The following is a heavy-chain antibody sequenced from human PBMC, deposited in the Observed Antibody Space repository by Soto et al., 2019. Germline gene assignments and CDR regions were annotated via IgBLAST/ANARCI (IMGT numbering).Heavy chain of an antibody. V-gene: IGHV4-59*08. CDR2: IYYSGST. D-gene: IGHD6-19*01. Sequence: QVQLQEWGPGLVKPSETLSLTCTIFGASISNYYWSWIRQPPGKGLEWIGYIYYSGSTNYNPSLKSRVTISVDTSKKQYSLKLSYVTAADTAVYYCARLPGYSSGVFDYWGQGSLVTVSA. CDR1: GASISNYY. J-gene: IGHJ4*02. CDR3: ARLPGYSSGVFDY.